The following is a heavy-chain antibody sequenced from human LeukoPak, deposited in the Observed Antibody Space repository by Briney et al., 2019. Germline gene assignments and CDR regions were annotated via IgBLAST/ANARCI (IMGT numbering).Heavy chain of an antibody. CDR3: ARGRDPVGGYYYYGMDV. CDR2: MNPNSGNT. Sequence: GASVKVSCKASGYTFTSYDINWVRQATGQGLEWMGWMNPNSGNTGYAQTFQGRVTMTRNTSISTAYMELSSLRSEDTAVYYCARGRDPVGGYYYYGMDVWGQGTTVTVSS. V-gene: IGHV1-8*01. D-gene: IGHD4-23*01. J-gene: IGHJ6*02. CDR1: GYTFTSYD.